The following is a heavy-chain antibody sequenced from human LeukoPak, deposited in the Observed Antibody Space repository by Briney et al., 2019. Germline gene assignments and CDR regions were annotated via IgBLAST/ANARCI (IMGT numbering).Heavy chain of an antibody. CDR1: GGSISSSNW. CDR3: ARWMAGPSPVGFDP. J-gene: IGHJ5*02. Sequence: NTSETLSLTCAVSGGSISSSNWWSWVRQPPGKGLEWIGEIYHSGSTNYNLSLKSRVTISEDTSKNQFSLKLTSVTAADTAVYYCARWMAGPSPVGFDPWGQGILVTVSS. CDR2: IYHSGST. D-gene: IGHD5-24*01. V-gene: IGHV4-4*02.